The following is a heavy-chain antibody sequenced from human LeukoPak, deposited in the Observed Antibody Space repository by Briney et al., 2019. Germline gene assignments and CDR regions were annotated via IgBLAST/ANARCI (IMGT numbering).Heavy chain of an antibody. CDR2: IYYSGST. Sequence: PSETLSLTCTVSGGSISSYYWSWIRQPPGKGLEWVGYIYYSGSTYYNPSLKSRVTISVDTSKNKFSLKLICVTAADTTVYYYGSFPPILLATELRNYWPQGTLVTVSS. CDR1: GGSISSYY. D-gene: IGHD1-26*01. J-gene: IGHJ4*02. V-gene: IGHV4-59*01. CDR3: GSFPPILLATELRNY.